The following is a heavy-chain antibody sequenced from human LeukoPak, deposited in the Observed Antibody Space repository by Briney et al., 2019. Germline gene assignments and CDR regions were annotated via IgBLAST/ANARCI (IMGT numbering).Heavy chain of an antibody. D-gene: IGHD3-3*01. Sequence: ASVKVSCKASGYTFTSYGISWLRQAPGQRLEWMGWISAYNGNTNYAQKLQGRVTMTTDTSTSTAYMELRSLRSDDTAVYYCARDGPDYDFWSGYSDPKFDYWGQGTRDPVSS. J-gene: IGHJ4*02. CDR3: ARDGPDYDFWSGYSDPKFDY. CDR2: ISAYNGNT. V-gene: IGHV1-18*01. CDR1: GYTFTSYG.